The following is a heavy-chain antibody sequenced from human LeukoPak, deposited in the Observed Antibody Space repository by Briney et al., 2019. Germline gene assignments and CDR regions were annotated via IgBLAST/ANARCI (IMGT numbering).Heavy chain of an antibody. CDR2: ISSSSYI. V-gene: IGHV3-21*01. J-gene: IGHJ6*03. Sequence: GGSLRLSCAASGFTFSSYSMNWVRQAPGKGLEWVSSISSSSYIYYADSVKGRFTISRDNAKNSLYLQMNSLRAEDTAVYYCARDSPLLRYSITYYYYYMDVWGKGTTVTVSS. CDR1: GFTFSSYS. D-gene: IGHD1-26*01. CDR3: ARDSPLLRYSITYYYYYMDV.